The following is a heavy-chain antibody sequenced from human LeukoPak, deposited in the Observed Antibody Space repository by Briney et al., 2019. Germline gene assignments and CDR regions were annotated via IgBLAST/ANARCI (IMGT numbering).Heavy chain of an antibody. J-gene: IGHJ4*02. V-gene: IGHV1-69*13. D-gene: IGHD2-2*01. CDR1: GGTFISYA. Sequence: ASVKVSCKASGGTFISYALSWVRQAPGQGLEWMGGIIPIFGTANYAQKFQGRVTITADGSTSTAYMELSSLGSEDTAVYYCAAVVPAVMGYFDYWGQGTLVTVSS. CDR3: AAVVPAVMGYFDY. CDR2: IIPIFGTA.